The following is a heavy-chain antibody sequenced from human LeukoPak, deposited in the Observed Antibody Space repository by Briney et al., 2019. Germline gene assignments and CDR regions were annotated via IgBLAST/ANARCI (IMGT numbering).Heavy chain of an antibody. Sequence: SETLSLTCSVSGGSISSYYWSWIRQPPGKGLEWIGHIHYSGSTTYNAPLKSRITISVDTSKSQFSLRLSSVTAADTAVYYCARFGYHNGGCYFDYWGQGTLVTVSS. V-gene: IGHV4-59*08. CDR3: ARFGYHNGGCYFDY. CDR1: GGSISSYY. J-gene: IGHJ4*02. CDR2: IHYSGST. D-gene: IGHD3-22*01.